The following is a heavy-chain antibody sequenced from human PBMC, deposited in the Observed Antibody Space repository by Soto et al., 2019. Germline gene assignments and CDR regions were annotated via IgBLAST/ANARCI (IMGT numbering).Heavy chain of an antibody. Sequence: SETLSLTCAVYGGSFSGYYWSWIRQPPGKGLEWIGEINHSGSTNYNPSLKSRVTISVDTSKNQFSLKLSSVTAADTAVYYCARDKGRGQLGGNYYYALDVWGQGTTVT. CDR2: INHSGST. CDR3: ARDKGRGQLGGNYYYALDV. CDR1: GGSFSGYY. D-gene: IGHD1-1*01. V-gene: IGHV4-34*01. J-gene: IGHJ6*02.